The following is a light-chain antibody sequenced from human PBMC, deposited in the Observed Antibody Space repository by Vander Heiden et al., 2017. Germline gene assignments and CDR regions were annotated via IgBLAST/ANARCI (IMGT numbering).Light chain of an antibody. CDR2: GAS. CDR1: QSVSSN. J-gene: IGKJ4*02. CDR3: QQYNSWLLT. V-gene: IGKV3-15*01. Sequence: EIVMTQSPATLSVSPGERATLSCRDSQSVSSNLAWYQQKPGQAPRLLIYGASTRATGIPARFSGSGSGTEFTLTISSLQSEDFAVYYCQQYNSWLLTFGGGTKVEIK.